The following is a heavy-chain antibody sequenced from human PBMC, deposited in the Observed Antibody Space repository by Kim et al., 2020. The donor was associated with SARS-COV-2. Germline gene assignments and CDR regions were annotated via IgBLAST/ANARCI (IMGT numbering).Heavy chain of an antibody. J-gene: IGHJ6*02. V-gene: IGHV4-59*13. D-gene: IGHD1-26*01. Sequence: SETLSLTCTVSGGSISSYYWSWIRQPPGKGLEWIGYIYYSGSTNYNPSLKSRVTISVDTSKNQFSLKLSSVTAADTAVYCCARVGAMHSYYYYGMDVWGQGTTVTVSS. CDR3: ARVGAMHSYYYYGMDV. CDR1: GGSISSYY. CDR2: IYYSGST.